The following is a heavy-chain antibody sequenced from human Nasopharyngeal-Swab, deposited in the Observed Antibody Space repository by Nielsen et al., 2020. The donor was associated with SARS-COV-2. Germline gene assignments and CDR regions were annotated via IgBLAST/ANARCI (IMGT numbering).Heavy chain of an antibody. V-gene: IGHV4-34*01. CDR2: INHNERT. CDR1: GGSFSGFY. D-gene: IGHD5-24*01. CDR3: ARAGRVGDAYTGLDV. Sequence: SETLSLTCAVYGGSFSGFYWNWIRQPPGKGLEWIGEINHNERTNYNPSLKSRVTMSVDTSTNQVSLKLTSLTATDTAVYYCARAGRVGDAYTGLDVWGQGTTVTVSS. J-gene: IGHJ6*02.